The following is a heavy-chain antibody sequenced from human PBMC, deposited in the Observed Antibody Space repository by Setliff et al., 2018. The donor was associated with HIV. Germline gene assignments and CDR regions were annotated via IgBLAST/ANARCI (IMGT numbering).Heavy chain of an antibody. CDR3: ARGVPGICSGGTCYLEY. D-gene: IGHD2-15*01. CDR2: ISGSGGST. V-gene: IGHV3-23*01. Sequence: LRLSCAASGFTFSSYAMSWVRQAPGKGLEWVSAISGSGGSTYYADSVKGRFTISRDNSKNTLYLQMNSLRAEDTAVYYCARGVPGICSGGTCYLEYWGQGALVTVSS. CDR1: GFTFSSYA. J-gene: IGHJ4*02.